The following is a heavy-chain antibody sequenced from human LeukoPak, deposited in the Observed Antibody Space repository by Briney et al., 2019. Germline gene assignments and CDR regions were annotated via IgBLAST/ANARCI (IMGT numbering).Heavy chain of an antibody. CDR1: GFTFSSYS. CDR2: ISSSSSYI. J-gene: IGHJ4*02. CDR3: ARGDLSTPGTPDY. V-gene: IGHV3-21*01. Sequence: GGSLRLSCAASGFTFSSYSMNWVRQAPGKGLEWVSSISSSSSYIYYADSVKGRFTISRDNAKNSLYLQMNSLRAEDTAVYYCARGDLSTPGTPDYWGQGTLVTVSS. D-gene: IGHD6-13*01.